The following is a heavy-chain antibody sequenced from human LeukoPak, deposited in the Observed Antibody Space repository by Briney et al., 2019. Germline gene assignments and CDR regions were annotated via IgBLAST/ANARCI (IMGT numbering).Heavy chain of an antibody. CDR1: SGSFSGYY. CDR3: ARGRSSYYYDSSGYYRNNWFDP. CDR2: INHSGST. V-gene: IGHV4-34*01. J-gene: IGHJ5*02. D-gene: IGHD3-22*01. Sequence: SETLSLTCAVYSGSFSGYYWSWIRQPPGKGLEWIGEINHSGSTNYNPSLKSRVTISVDTSKNQFSLKLSSVTAADTAVYYCARGRSSYYYDSSGYYRNNWFDPWGQGTLVTVSS.